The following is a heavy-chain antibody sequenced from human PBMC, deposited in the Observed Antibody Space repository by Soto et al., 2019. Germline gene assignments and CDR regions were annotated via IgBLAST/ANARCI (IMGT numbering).Heavy chain of an antibody. J-gene: IGHJ4*02. V-gene: IGHV4-39*01. CDR2: IYYSGST. CDR1: GGSISSSSYY. CDR3: ARHRGYSYGYAHVAY. D-gene: IGHD5-18*01. Sequence: QLQLQESGPGLVKPSETLSLTCTVSGGSISSSSYYWGWIRQPPGKGLEWIGSIYYSGSTYYTPSLKSRVTISVDTSKNQFSLKLSSVTAADTAVYYCARHRGYSYGYAHVAYWGQGTLVTVSS.